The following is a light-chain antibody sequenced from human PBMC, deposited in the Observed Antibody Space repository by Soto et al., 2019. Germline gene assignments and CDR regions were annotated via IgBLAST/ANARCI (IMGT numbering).Light chain of an antibody. V-gene: IGKV3-20*01. Sequence: EVVLTQSPVSLSLSPGERATFSRRASQSVGSNFFAWYQQKPGQAPRLLIYGASSGATGIPDRFSGSGSGTDFTLTISRLEPEDFAVYYCQQFESSVTFGQGTKVEI. J-gene: IGKJ1*01. CDR2: GAS. CDR1: QSVGSNF. CDR3: QQFESSVT.